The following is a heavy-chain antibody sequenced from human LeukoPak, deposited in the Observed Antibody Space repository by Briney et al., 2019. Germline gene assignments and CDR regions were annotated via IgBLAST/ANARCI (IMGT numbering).Heavy chain of an antibody. J-gene: IGHJ3*02. CDR3: ARDEGGSALDI. Sequence: SETLSLTCTVSGGSISSYYWSWIRQPPGKGLEWIGYIYYSGSTNYNPSLKSRVTISVDTSKNQFSLKLSSVTAADTAVYYCARDEGGSALDIWGQGTMVTVSS. CDR2: IYYSGST. V-gene: IGHV4-59*01. CDR1: GGSISSYY. D-gene: IGHD3-16*01.